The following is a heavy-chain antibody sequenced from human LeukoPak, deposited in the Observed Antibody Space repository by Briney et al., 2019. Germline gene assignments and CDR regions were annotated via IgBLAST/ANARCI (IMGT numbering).Heavy chain of an antibody. D-gene: IGHD5-18*01. CDR1: GGSFSGYY. J-gene: IGHJ4*02. CDR3: ARTPHPCYSYDDC. V-gene: IGHV4-34*01. Sequence: SETLSLTCAVYGGSFSGYYWSWIRQPPGKGLEWIGEINHSGSTNYNPSLKSRVTISVDTSKNQFSLKLSSVTAADTAVYYCARTPHPCYSYDDCWGRGTLVTVCS. CDR2: INHSGST.